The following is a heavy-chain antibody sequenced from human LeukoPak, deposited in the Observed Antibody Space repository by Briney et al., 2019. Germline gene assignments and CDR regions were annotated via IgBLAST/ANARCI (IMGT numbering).Heavy chain of an antibody. J-gene: IGHJ4*02. CDR3: ARDIGEWFGERWAFDDY. CDR2: ISSSGSYI. V-gene: IGHV3-21*01. Sequence: GGSLRLSCAASGFTFSSYGMNWVRQAPGKGLEWVSSISSSGSYISYADSVKGRFTISRDNAKNSLYLQMNSLRAEDTAVYYCARDIGEWFGERWAFDDYWGQGTLVTVSS. D-gene: IGHD3-10*01. CDR1: GFTFSSYG.